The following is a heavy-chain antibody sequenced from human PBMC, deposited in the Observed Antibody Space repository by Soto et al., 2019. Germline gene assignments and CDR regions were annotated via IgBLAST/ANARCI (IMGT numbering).Heavy chain of an antibody. CDR1: GYTLTSYA. V-gene: IGHV1-3*01. CDR3: ARDWLLRGSSGWDPVHYWYFDL. Sequence: GASVKVSCKASGYTLTSYAMHWVRQAPGQRLEWMGWINAGNGNTKYSQKFQGRVTITRDTSASTAYMELSSLRSEDTAVYYCARDWLLRGSSGWDPVHYWYFDLWGRGTLVTVSS. D-gene: IGHD6-19*01. J-gene: IGHJ2*01. CDR2: INAGNGNT.